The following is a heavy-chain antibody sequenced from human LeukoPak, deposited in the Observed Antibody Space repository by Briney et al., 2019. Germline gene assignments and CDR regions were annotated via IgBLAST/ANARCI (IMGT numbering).Heavy chain of an antibody. CDR3: ANGRGWEASYYYYYMDV. CDR1: GFTFDDYA. Sequence: GGSLRLSCAASGFTFDDYAMHWVRQAPGKGLEWVSGISWNSGRIGYADSVKGRFTISRDNAKNSLYLQMNSLRAEDTAVYYCANGRGWEASYYYYYMDVWGKGTTVTISS. D-gene: IGHD1-26*01. J-gene: IGHJ6*03. CDR2: ISWNSGRI. V-gene: IGHV3-9*01.